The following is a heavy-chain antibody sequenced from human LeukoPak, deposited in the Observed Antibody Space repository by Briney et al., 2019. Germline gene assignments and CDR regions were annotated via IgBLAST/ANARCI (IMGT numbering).Heavy chain of an antibody. D-gene: IGHD1-1*01. CDR2: ISGSGGST. CDR3: TKGGPTGDLQSSGRDY. J-gene: IGHJ4*02. Sequence: PGGCLRLSCAAFGFTFISYAMSWVRQAPGKGLEWVSAISGSGGSTYYADSVKGRFTISRDNSKNTLYLQMNSLRAEDTAVYYCTKGGPTGDLQSSGRDYWGQGTLVTVSS. CDR1: GFTFISYA. V-gene: IGHV3-23*01.